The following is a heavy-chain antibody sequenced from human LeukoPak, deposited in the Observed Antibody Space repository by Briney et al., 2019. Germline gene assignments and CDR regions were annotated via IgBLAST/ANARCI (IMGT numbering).Heavy chain of an antibody. CDR1: GFTFSSYE. D-gene: IGHD6-13*01. V-gene: IGHV3-48*03. Sequence: TGGSVRLSCGASGFTFSSYEMNWVRQAPGKGPEWVSYISSSGSTTYYADSVKGRFTISRDNSKNTLFLQMNSLRAEDTAVYYCAKDRSSSWDWYFDYWGQGTLVTVSS. J-gene: IGHJ4*02. CDR2: ISSSGSTT. CDR3: AKDRSSSWDWYFDY.